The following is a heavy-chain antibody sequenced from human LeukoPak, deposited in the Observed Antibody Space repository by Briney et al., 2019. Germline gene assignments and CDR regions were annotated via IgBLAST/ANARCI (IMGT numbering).Heavy chain of an antibody. Sequence: SETLSLTCTISRGSIRSSSWTWIRQPPGKGLEWIGLILTSGTANYNPSLMSRVTMSLDTSKNHFPLNLTSVTAADTAVYYCTRVSYFDFWSGSYSSPPGDAFDIWGQGTMVTVSS. D-gene: IGHD3-3*01. J-gene: IGHJ3*02. CDR2: ILTSGTA. V-gene: IGHV4-4*07. CDR3: TRVSYFDFWSGSYSSPPGDAFDI. CDR1: RGSIRSSS.